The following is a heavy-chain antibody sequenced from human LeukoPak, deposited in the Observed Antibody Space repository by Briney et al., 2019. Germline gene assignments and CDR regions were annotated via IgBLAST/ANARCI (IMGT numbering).Heavy chain of an antibody. Sequence: GRSLRLSCAASGLTFSSYAMHWVRQAPGKGLEWVAVISYDGSNKYYADSVKGRFTISRDNSKNTLYLQMNSLRAEDTAVYYCARDLSDYGDYTFAEYFQHWGQGTLVTVSS. D-gene: IGHD4-17*01. J-gene: IGHJ1*01. CDR1: GLTFSSYA. V-gene: IGHV3-30*04. CDR2: ISYDGSNK. CDR3: ARDLSDYGDYTFAEYFQH.